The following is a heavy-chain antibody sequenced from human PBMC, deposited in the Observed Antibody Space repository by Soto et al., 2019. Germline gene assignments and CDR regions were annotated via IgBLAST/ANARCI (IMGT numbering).Heavy chain of an antibody. CDR1: GGTFSSYA. Sequence: QVQLVQSGAEVKKPGSSVKVSCKASGGTFSSYAISWVRQAPGQGLEWMGGIIPIFGTANYAQKFQGRVTITENKSTSTAYMELSSLRSEDTAVYYCARDPSTSYYERRGLGYWGQGTLVTVSS. CDR2: IIPIFGTA. D-gene: IGHD3-22*01. CDR3: ARDPSTSYYERRGLGY. V-gene: IGHV1-69*06. J-gene: IGHJ4*02.